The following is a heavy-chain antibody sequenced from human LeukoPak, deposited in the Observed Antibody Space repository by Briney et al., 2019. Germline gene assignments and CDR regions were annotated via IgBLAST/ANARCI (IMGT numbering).Heavy chain of an antibody. V-gene: IGHV3-21*01. D-gene: IGHD2-2*01. CDR3: ARDNIVVVSAALGY. CDR2: ISSSSSYI. CDR1: GFTFSSYG. Sequence: PGGSLRLSCAASGFTFSSYGMHWVRQAPGKGLEWVSSISSSSSYIYYADSVKGRFTISRDNAKNSLYLQMNSLRAEDTAVYYCARDNIVVVSAALGYWGQGTLVTVSS. J-gene: IGHJ4*02.